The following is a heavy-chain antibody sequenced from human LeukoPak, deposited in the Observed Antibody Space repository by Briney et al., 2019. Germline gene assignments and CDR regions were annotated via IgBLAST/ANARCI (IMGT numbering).Heavy chain of an antibody. CDR2: INPNIGGT. J-gene: IGHJ5*02. Sequence: GASVKVSCKASGYIFTGYYMHWVRQAPGQGLEGMGWINPNIGGTNFAQKFQGRVTMTRDTSISTVYMELSRLKYEDTAVYYCAREGVGIAADNNWFDPWGQGTLVTVSS. D-gene: IGHD6-25*01. V-gene: IGHV1-2*02. CDR3: AREGVGIAADNNWFDP. CDR1: GYIFTGYY.